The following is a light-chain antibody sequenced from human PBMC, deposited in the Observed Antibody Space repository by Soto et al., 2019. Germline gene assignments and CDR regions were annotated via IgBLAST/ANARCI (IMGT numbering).Light chain of an antibody. J-gene: IGKJ5*01. CDR1: QSVSSY. V-gene: IGKV3-11*01. CDR3: QQRSNWQGT. Sequence: PVERATLSCRASQSVSSYLAWYQQKPGQAPRLLIYDASNRATGIPARFSGSGSGTDFTLTISSLEPEDFAVYYCQQRSNWQGTFGQGTRLEIK. CDR2: DAS.